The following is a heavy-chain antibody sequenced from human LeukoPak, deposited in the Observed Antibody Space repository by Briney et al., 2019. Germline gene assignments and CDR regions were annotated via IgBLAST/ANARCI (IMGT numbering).Heavy chain of an antibody. J-gene: IGHJ3*02. V-gene: IGHV1-2*02. Sequence: GASVKVSCKASGYTFTGYYMHWVRQAPGQGLEWMGWINPNSGGTNYAQKFQGRVTMTRDTSISTAYMELSRLRSDDTAVYYCARPHENGIVGARVAFDIWGQGTMVTVSS. CDR3: ARPHENGIVGARVAFDI. D-gene: IGHD1-26*01. CDR2: INPNSGGT. CDR1: GYTFTGYY.